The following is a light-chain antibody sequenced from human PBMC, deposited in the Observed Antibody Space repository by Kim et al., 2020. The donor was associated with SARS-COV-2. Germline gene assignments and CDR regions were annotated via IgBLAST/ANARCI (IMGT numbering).Light chain of an antibody. Sequence: ASVGDRVTITCRASQRIGNSLAWYQQKPGKVPNLLICGAFALQPGVPSRYIGNGSGTAFTLTITSLRPEDVATYYCQKYNSAPWTFGQGTKVDIK. CDR2: GAF. J-gene: IGKJ1*01. CDR1: QRIGNS. V-gene: IGKV1-27*01. CDR3: QKYNSAPWT.